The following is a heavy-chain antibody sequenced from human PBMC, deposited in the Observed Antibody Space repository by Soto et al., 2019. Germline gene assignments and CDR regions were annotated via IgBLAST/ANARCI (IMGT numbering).Heavy chain of an antibody. D-gene: IGHD1-1*01. V-gene: IGHV3-74*01. J-gene: IGHJ4*02. CDR1: GFTFSSYW. Sequence: GGSLRLSCAASGFTFSSYWMHWVRQVPGKGLVWVSRINSDGRSTNYADSVRGRFTISRDNTKNTLYLQMNSLRAEDTAVYYCATLASVQVERYDCWGQGTLVTVSS. CDR3: ATLASVQVERYDC. CDR2: INSDGRST.